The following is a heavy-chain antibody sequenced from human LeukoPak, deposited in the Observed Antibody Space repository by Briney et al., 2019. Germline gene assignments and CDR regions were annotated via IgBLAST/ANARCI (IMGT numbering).Heavy chain of an antibody. CDR3: AKSRGNVAFDY. CDR2: IWYDGSNK. Sequence: GSLRLSCAASGFTFSSYGMHWVRQAPGKGLEWVAVIWYDGSNKYYADSVKGRFTISRDNSKNTLYLQMNSLRAEDTAVYYCAKSRGNVAFDYWGQGTLVTVSS. CDR1: GFTFSSYG. D-gene: IGHD1-1*01. V-gene: IGHV3-33*06. J-gene: IGHJ4*02.